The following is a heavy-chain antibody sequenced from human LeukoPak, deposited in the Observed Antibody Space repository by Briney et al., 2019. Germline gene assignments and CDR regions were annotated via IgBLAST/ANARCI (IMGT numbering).Heavy chain of an antibody. V-gene: IGHV1-69*13. CDR3: ARGGSRDYDFWSGYSPRGDYFDY. D-gene: IGHD3-3*01. Sequence: SVKVSCKASGGTFSSYAISWVRQAPGQGLEWMGRIIPIFGTANYAQKFQGRVTITADESTSTAYMELSSLRSEDTAVYYCARGGSRDYDFWSGYSPRGDYFDYWGQGTLVTVSS. CDR2: IIPIFGTA. J-gene: IGHJ4*02. CDR1: GGTFSSYA.